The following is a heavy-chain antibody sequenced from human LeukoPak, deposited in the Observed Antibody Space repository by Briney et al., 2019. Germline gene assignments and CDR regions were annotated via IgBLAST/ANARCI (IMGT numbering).Heavy chain of an antibody. CDR1: GFTFSNYN. CDR3: ARLLSGWYFADY. Sequence: GGSLRLSCAASGFTFSNYNMFWARQAPGKGLEWVSYITSSSNTVHYADSVKGRFTLSRDNAKSSLYLQMNSLRAEDTAIYYCARLLSGWYFADYWGQGTLVTVSS. J-gene: IGHJ4*02. V-gene: IGHV3-48*01. D-gene: IGHD6-19*01. CDR2: ITSSSNTV.